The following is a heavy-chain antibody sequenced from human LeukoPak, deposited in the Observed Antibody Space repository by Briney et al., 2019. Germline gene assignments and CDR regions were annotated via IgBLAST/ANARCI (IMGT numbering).Heavy chain of an antibody. V-gene: IGHV1-2*02. CDR1: GYTFTGYY. CDR2: INPNSGGT. J-gene: IGHJ4*02. Sequence: GASVKGSCKASGYTFTGYYMHWVRQAPGQGREWMGWINPNSGGTNYAQKFQGRVTMTRDTSISTAYMELSRLRSDDTAVYYCARASYYDFWSGYYPFDYWGQGTLVTVSS. CDR3: ARASYYDFWSGYYPFDY. D-gene: IGHD3-3*01.